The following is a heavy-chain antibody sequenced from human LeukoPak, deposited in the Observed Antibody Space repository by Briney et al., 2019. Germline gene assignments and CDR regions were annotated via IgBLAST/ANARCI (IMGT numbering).Heavy chain of an antibody. Sequence: PADTLSLTCTLSAPSITSSSYYWGWIRQPPGSGRQLYGRIYYSDTTYYNPSLKSRVTISVETSKNHFSLKLSSVTAADTAVYYCARQHYCSGSYYLDYYYYYMDVWGKGTTVTISS. V-gene: IGHV4-39*01. D-gene: IGHD3-10*01. CDR3: ARQHYCSGSYYLDYYYYYMDV. CDR1: APSITSSSYY. J-gene: IGHJ6*03. CDR2: IYYSDTT.